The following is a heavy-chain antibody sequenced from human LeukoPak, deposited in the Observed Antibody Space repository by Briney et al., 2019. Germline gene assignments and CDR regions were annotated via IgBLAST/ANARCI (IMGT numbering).Heavy chain of an antibody. CDR2: TYSGGST. CDR3: ASNSYNSANWFDP. V-gene: IGHV3-53*01. CDR1: GFTVSGHY. Sequence: PRGSLRLSCAASGFTVSGHYMTWVRQAPGKGLEWVSVTYSGGSTSYADSVKGRFTISRDNSKNTLYLQMNSLRVEDTAVYYCASNSYNSANWFDPWGQGTLVTVSS. D-gene: IGHD5-24*01. J-gene: IGHJ5*02.